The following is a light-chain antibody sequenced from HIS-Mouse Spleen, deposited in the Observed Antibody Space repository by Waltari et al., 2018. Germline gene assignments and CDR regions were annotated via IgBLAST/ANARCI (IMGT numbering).Light chain of an antibody. Sequence: SYELTQPPSVSVSPGQTARITCSGDALPKKYAYWYQQQSGQAPVLVNYEDSKRPSGIPWGFSGSSSGTMATWTISGAQVEDEADYYCYSTDSSGNHRVFGGGTKLTVL. CDR1: ALPKKY. CDR3: YSTDSSGNHRV. V-gene: IGLV3-10*01. CDR2: EDS. J-gene: IGLJ2*01.